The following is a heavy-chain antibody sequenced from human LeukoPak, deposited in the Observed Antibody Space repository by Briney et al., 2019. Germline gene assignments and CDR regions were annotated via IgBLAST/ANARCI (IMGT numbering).Heavy chain of an antibody. Sequence: PGGSLRLSCAASGFTFSSYAMSWVRQAPGKGLEWVSAISGSGGSTYYADSVKGRFTISRDNSKNTLYLQMNSLRAEDTAVYYCANGVSGIAAREYYFDYWGQGTLVTVSS. J-gene: IGHJ4*02. CDR2: ISGSGGST. V-gene: IGHV3-23*01. D-gene: IGHD6-6*01. CDR1: GFTFSSYA. CDR3: ANGVSGIAAREYYFDY.